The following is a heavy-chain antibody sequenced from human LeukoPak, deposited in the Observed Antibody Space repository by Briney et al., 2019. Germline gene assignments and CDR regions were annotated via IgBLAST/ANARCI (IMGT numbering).Heavy chain of an antibody. CDR3: ARVGYSRTLDY. V-gene: IGHV1-18*01. CDR2: ISAYNGNT. CDR1: GGTFSSYA. J-gene: IGHJ4*02. Sequence: ASVKVSCKASGGTFSSYAISWVRQAPGQGLEWMGWISAYNGNTNYAQKLQGRVTMTTDTSTSTAYMELRSLRSDDTAVYYCARVGYSRTLDYWGQGTLVTVSS. D-gene: IGHD6-13*01.